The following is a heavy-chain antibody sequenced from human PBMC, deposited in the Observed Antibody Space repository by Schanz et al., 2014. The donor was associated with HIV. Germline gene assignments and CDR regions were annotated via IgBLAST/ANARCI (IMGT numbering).Heavy chain of an antibody. D-gene: IGHD5-12*01. Sequence: QVQLVESGGGVVQPGRSLRLSCAASGFTFDSYGIHWVRQAPGKGLEWVAVIWYDGSNKFYADSLRGRFTISRDNAKNTLYLQMNSLRAEDTAVYFCAKEGGYYREVAFDIWGQGTTVTVSS. J-gene: IGHJ3*02. CDR2: IWYDGSNK. CDR1: GFTFDSYG. V-gene: IGHV3-33*03. CDR3: AKEGGYYREVAFDI.